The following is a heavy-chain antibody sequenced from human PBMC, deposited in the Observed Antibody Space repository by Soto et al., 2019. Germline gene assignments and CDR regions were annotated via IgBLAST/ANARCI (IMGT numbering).Heavy chain of an antibody. J-gene: IGHJ6*02. V-gene: IGHV3-30-3*01. CDR3: ARDEIQFSSAYGMDV. CDR2: ISYDGSNK. Sequence: QVQLVESGGGVVQPGRSLRLSCAASGFTFSSYAMHWVRQAPGKGLEWVAVISYDGSNKYYADSVKGRFTISRDNSKNTLYLQMNSLRPEDTAVYYCARDEIQFSSAYGMDVWGQGTTVTVSS. CDR1: GFTFSSYA. D-gene: IGHD3-3*01.